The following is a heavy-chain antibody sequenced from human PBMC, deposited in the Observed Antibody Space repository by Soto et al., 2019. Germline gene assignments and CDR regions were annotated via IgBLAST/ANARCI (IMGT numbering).Heavy chain of an antibody. CDR1: GFSRSTSEVG. CDR3: AHRNDDILTGYHIPYGMDV. Sequence: SPPTPVNPTQTLQLTCTFSGFSRSTSEVGVGWIRQPPVKALEWLALIYWDDDKRYSPSLKSRPTITRDTSKNQVVLTMTKMDAVDTATYYCAHRNDDILTGYHIPYGMDVWGQGATVTVSS. D-gene: IGHD3-9*01. V-gene: IGHV2-5*02. CDR2: IYWDDDK. J-gene: IGHJ6*02.